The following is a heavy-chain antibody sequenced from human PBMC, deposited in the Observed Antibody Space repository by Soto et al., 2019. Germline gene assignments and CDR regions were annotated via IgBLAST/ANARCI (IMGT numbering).Heavy chain of an antibody. J-gene: IGHJ4*02. D-gene: IGHD6-6*01. CDR1: GDSVTSGNYY. V-gene: IGHV4-61*01. CDR3: ARSHSSSVYHLFDY. CDR2: IYFSGST. Sequence: PSETLSLTCTVSGDSVTSGNYYWTWIRQPPGKGLEWIGHIYFSGSTNYSPSLKSRVTISVDTSKNQFSLKLSSVTAADTAVYYCARSHSSSVYHLFDYWGQGTLVTVSS.